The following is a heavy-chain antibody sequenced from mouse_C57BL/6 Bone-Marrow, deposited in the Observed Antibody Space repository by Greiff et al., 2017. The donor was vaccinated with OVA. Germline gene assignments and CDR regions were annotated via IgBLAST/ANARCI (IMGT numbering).Heavy chain of an antibody. CDR2: ISSGGDYT. V-gene: IGHV5-9-1*02. CDR1: GFTFSSYA. D-gene: IGHD2-1*01. Sequence: EVQLVEPGEGLVKPGGSLKLSCAASGFTFSSYAMPWVRQTPEQGLEWVANISSGGDYTNYADTVKGRFTISRDNTTNTLYLHMSSLKSEDTAMYYSTRLLDAMDYWGQGTSVTVSS. J-gene: IGHJ4*01. CDR3: TRLLDAMDY.